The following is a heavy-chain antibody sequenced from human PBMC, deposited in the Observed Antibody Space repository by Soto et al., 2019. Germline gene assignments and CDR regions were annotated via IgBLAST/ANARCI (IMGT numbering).Heavy chain of an antibody. V-gene: IGHV5-51*01. D-gene: IGHD3-16*01. CDR1: GYTFTSNW. CDR2: IYPGDSET. CDR3: ARTFGGHLYSFDF. J-gene: IGHJ4*02. Sequence: PGESLKISWKGSGYTFTSNWIGWVRQMPGKGLEWMGIIYPGDSETRYSPSFQGQVTISADKSINTAYLQWSSLKASDTAIYYCARTFGGHLYSFDFWGQGTLVTVSS.